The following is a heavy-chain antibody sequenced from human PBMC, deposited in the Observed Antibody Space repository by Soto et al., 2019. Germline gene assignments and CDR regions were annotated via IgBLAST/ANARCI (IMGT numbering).Heavy chain of an antibody. Sequence: SETLALTCAVSGGSISSSSYYWGWIRQPPGKGLEWIGSIYYSGSTYYNPSLKSRVTISVDTSKNQFSLKLSSVTAADTAVYYCARESRRGGYYFDYWGQGTLVTVSS. V-gene: IGHV4-39*02. D-gene: IGHD3-16*01. CDR3: ARESRRGGYYFDY. J-gene: IGHJ4*02. CDR2: IYYSGST. CDR1: GGSISSSSYY.